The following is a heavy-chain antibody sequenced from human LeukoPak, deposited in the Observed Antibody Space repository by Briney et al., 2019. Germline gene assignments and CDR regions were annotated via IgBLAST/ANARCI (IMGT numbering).Heavy chain of an antibody. J-gene: IGHJ3*02. CDR3: ARVPSDYVWGSYRSDAFDI. V-gene: IGHV4-59*01. D-gene: IGHD3-16*02. CDR2: IYYSGST. CDR1: GGSISSYY. Sequence: SETLSLTCTVSGGSISSYYWSWIRQPPGKGLEWIGYIYYSGSTNYNPSLKIRVTISVDTSKNQFSLKLSSVTAADTAVYYCARVPSDYVWGSYRSDAFDIWGQGTMVTVSS.